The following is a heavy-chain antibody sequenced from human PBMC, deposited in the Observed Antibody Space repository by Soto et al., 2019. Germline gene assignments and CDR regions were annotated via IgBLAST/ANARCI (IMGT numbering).Heavy chain of an antibody. D-gene: IGHD6-19*01. CDR2: ISGSGGST. V-gene: IGHV3-23*01. Sequence: GGSLRLSCAASGFTFSSYAMSWVRQAPGKGLEWVSAISGSGGSTYYADSVKGRFTISRDNSKNTLYLQMNSLRAEDTAVYYCAKDCHEHWASGVAGRYDYWGQGTLVTVSS. J-gene: IGHJ4*02. CDR3: AKDCHEHWASGVAGRYDY. CDR1: GFTFSSYA.